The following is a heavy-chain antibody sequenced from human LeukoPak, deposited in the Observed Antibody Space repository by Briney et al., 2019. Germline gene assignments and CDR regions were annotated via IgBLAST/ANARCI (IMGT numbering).Heavy chain of an antibody. CDR2: ISSSSSYI. J-gene: IGHJ4*02. CDR1: GFTFSSYS. CDR3: ARASRDGYTPFAY. V-gene: IGHV3-21*01. D-gene: IGHD5-24*01. Sequence: GGSLRLSCAASGFTFSSYSMNWGRQAPGKGLEWVSSISSSSSYIYYADSVKGRFTISRDNAKNSLYLQMNSLRAEDTAVYYCARASRDGYTPFAYWGQGTLVTVSS.